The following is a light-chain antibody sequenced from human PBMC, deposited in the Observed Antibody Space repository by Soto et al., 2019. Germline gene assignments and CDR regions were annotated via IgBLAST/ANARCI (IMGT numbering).Light chain of an antibody. CDR3: LDYGSSTFT. V-gene: IGKV3-11*01. CDR1: QSVSSY. Sequence: EIVLTQSPATLSLSPGERATLSCRASQSVSSYLAWYQQKPGQAPRLLIYDASNRATGIPARFSGSGSGTDFTLTISSLEPEDFAVYYCLDYGSSTFTFGPGTKVDIK. J-gene: IGKJ3*01. CDR2: DAS.